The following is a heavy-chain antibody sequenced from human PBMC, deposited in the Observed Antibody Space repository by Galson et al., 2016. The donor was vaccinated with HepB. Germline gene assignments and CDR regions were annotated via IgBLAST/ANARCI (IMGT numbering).Heavy chain of an antibody. J-gene: IGHJ4*02. D-gene: IGHD1-26*01. CDR1: GDSVSSYSVH. CDR2: TYYRSKWYN. V-gene: IGHV6-1*01. Sequence: CAISGDSVSSYSVHWNWVRQTPLRGLEWLGRTYYRSKWYNDYAVSVKSRININPDTSKNQFSLQLNSVLSEDTAMYYCASGTWDSGLKWWGQGTPVTVSS. CDR3: ASGTWDSGLKW.